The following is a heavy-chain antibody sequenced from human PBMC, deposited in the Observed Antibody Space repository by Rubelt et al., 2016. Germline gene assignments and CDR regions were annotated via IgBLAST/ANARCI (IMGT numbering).Heavy chain of an antibody. V-gene: IGHV4-34*01. CDR3: ARGKEGLGVTMMDY. J-gene: IGHJ4*02. Sequence: QVQLQQWGAGLLKPSETLSLTCAVYGGSFSGYYWSWIRQPPGKGLEWIGEINHSGSTNYNPSLQRRVTISVDTSKSQFSLKLSSGTAADTAVYYCARGKEGLGVTMMDYWGQGTLVTVSS. CDR1: GGSFSGYY. D-gene: IGHD3-22*01. CDR2: INHSGST.